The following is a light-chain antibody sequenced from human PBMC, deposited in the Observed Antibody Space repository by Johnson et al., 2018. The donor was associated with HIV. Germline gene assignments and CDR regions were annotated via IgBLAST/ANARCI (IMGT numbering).Light chain of an antibody. CDR3: GTWDSSLSAFYV. Sequence: QSVLTQPPSVSAAPGQKVTISCSGSSSNIGNNYVSWYQQLPGTAPKLLIYENNKRPSGIPDRFYGSKSGTSATLGITGLPTGDEADYYCGTWDSSLSAFYVFGTGTKVTVL. J-gene: IGLJ1*01. V-gene: IGLV1-51*02. CDR1: SSNIGNNY. CDR2: ENN.